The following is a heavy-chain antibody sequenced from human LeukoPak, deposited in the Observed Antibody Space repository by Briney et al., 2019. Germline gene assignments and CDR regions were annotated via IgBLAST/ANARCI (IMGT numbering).Heavy chain of an antibody. D-gene: IGHD2-15*01. CDR3: ARARYCSGGNCYAEY. J-gene: IGHJ4*02. CDR2: IYPGDSDT. CDR1: GYRFTNYW. V-gene: IGHV5-51*01. Sequence: PGESLKISCQGSGYRFTNYWIGWVRQMPGKGLEWMGSIYPGDSDTRSSPSLQGQVTISADKSISTAYLQWSSLKASDTAMYYCARARYCSGGNCYAEYWGQGTLVTVSS.